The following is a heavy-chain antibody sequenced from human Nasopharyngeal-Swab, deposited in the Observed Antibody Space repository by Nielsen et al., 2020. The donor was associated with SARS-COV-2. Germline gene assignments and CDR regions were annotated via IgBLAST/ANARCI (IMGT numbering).Heavy chain of an antibody. D-gene: IGHD7-27*01. CDR3: ASMGTMDI. CDR2: ISSSSSYI. CDR1: GFTFSSYS. V-gene: IGHV3-21*01. Sequence: ESPKISCAASGFTFSSYSMNWVRQAPGKGLEWVSSISSSSSYIYYADSVKGRFTISRDNAKNLLYLQMNSLRAEDTAVYYCASMGTMDIWGKGTTVTVSS. J-gene: IGHJ6*04.